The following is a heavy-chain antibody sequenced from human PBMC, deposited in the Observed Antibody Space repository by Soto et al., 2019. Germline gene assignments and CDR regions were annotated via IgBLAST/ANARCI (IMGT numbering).Heavy chain of an antibody. V-gene: IGHV3-7*05. D-gene: IGHD2-21*01. CDR2: IKEDGSEK. J-gene: IGHJ4*02. Sequence: GGSLRLSCEASGFTFSNYWMSWVRQAPGKGLEWVASIKEDGSEKFYVDSVKGRFTISRDNAKYFLYLQLNSLKTEDTAVYYCTTDVTPSIVVVIAINYWGQGTLVTVSS. CDR1: GFTFSNYW. CDR3: TTDVTPSIVVVIAINY.